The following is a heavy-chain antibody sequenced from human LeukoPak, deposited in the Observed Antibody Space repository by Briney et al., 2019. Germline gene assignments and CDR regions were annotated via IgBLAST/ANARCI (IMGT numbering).Heavy chain of an antibody. CDR1: GYTFTNYH. CDR3: ARLFGELLLPSDHFYYMDV. CDR2: ISGYNGNT. V-gene: IGHV1-18*01. D-gene: IGHD3-10*02. Sequence: ASVKVSCKASGYTFTNYHITWVRQAPGQGLEWMGWISGYNGNTNCAQKLQGRVTMTTDTSTNTAYMELRSLRSDDTAVYYCARLFGELLLPSDHFYYMDVWGKGTAVTVSS. J-gene: IGHJ6*03.